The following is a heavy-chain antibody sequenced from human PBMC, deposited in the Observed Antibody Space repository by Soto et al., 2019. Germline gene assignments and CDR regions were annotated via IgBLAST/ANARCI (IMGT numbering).Heavy chain of an antibody. CDR3: ARRMEPYDCWSGYSSDYYGMDV. CDR1: GGSISSSSYY. CDR2: IYYSGST. Sequence: SETLSLTCTVSGGSISSSSYYWGWIRQPPGKGLEWIGSIYYSGSTYYNPSLKSRVTISVDTSKNQFSLKLSSVTAADTAVYYCARRMEPYDCWSGYSSDYYGMDVWGQGTTVTVSS. V-gene: IGHV4-39*01. D-gene: IGHD3-3*01. J-gene: IGHJ6*02.